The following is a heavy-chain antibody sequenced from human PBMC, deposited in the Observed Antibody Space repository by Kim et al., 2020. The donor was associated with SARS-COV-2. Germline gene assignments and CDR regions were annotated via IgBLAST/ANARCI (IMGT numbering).Heavy chain of an antibody. J-gene: IGHJ4*02. CDR2: MSYSGST. V-gene: IGHV4-39*01. CDR3: ARLQYGPGVFDY. Sequence: SETLSLTCTVSGGSISSSDDYCAWIRQPPGRGLEWIGIMSYSGSTYYNPSLKSRVTLSVDTSKSQFSLRLSSVTAADSAVYYCARLQYGPGVFDYWGQGTLVTVSS. CDR1: GGSISSSDDY. D-gene: IGHD3-10*01.